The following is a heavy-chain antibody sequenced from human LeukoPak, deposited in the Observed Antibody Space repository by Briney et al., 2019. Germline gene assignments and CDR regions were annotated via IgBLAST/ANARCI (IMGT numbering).Heavy chain of an antibody. V-gene: IGHV3-9*01. Sequence: GGSLRLSCAASGFTFDDYAMHWGRQAPGKGLWWVSGISWNSGSIGYADSVKGRSTISRDNAKNSLYLQMNSLRAEDTALYHCAQDVQATYGSGSYYNHWGQGTLVTVSS. CDR3: AQDVQATYGSGSYYNH. J-gene: IGHJ4*02. D-gene: IGHD3-10*01. CDR2: ISWNSGSI. CDR1: GFTFDDYA.